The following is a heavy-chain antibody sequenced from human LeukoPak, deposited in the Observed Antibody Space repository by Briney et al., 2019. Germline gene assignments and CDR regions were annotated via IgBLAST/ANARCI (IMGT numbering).Heavy chain of an antibody. D-gene: IGHD3-10*01. CDR2: INHSGST. CDR1: GGSFSGYY. V-gene: IGHV4-34*01. CDR3: ASEVSDRGGDI. J-gene: IGHJ3*02. Sequence: TLSLTSAVYGGSFSGYYWSWLRQPRGKGMEWIGEINHSGSTNYNPSLKTRVTISVDTSKNQFSLKLSSVTAADSAVYYCASEVSDRGGDILRQGTMLTVSS.